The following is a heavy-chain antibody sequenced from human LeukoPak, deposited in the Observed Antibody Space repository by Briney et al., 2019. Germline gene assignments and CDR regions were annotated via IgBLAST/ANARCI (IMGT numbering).Heavy chain of an antibody. CDR3: AREEDYYYYMDV. Sequence: GGSLRLSCAASGFTFSSYSMNWVRQAPGKGLEWVSSISSSSSYIYYADSVKGRFTTSRDNAKNSLYLQMNSLRAEDTAVYYCAREEDYYYYMDVWGKGTTVTVSS. CDR2: ISSSSSYI. V-gene: IGHV3-21*01. CDR1: GFTFSSYS. J-gene: IGHJ6*03.